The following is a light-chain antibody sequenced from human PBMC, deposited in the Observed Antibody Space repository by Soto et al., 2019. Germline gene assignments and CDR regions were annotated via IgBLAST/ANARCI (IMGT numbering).Light chain of an antibody. V-gene: IGKV1-5*03. J-gene: IGKJ1*01. CDR3: QYDNVYCWT. CDR1: QTISSW. CDR2: KTS. Sequence: DIQLTQSPSTLSASVGDRVTITCRSSQTISSWLAWYQQKPGKAPNLLIYKTSNLESGVTSRFSGSGSGTEFTLTISSLQPDDFATYYCQYDNVYCWTFGQGTKVEIK.